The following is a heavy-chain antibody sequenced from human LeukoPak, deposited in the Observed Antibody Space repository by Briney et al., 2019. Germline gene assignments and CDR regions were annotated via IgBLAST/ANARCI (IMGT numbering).Heavy chain of an antibody. V-gene: IGHV3-23*01. Sequence: PGGSLRLSCAASGFTFSSHAMTWVRQAPGKGLEWVSAISGRGDKTHYADSVKGRFTISRDNYKNTLYLQMSSLRAEDTAIYYCAKDWSCDYWGQGTLVTVPS. J-gene: IGHJ4*02. CDR2: ISGRGDKT. CDR1: GFTFSSHA. D-gene: IGHD1-26*01. CDR3: AKDWSCDY.